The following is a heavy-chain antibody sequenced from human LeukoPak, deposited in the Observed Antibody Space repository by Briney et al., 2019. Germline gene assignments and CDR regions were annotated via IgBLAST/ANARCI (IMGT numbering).Heavy chain of an antibody. CDR1: GFTFSSYW. CDR3: VKDMNPGGADV. J-gene: IGHJ6*02. CDR2: IHGDGSNT. D-gene: IGHD3-10*01. Sequence: GGSLRLSCAASGFTFSSYWMHWVRQAPGKGLVWVSRIHGDGSNTIYADSVKGRFTISRDNAKNTLYLQMNSLRPEDTALYYCVKDMNPGGADVWGQGTAVTVSS. V-gene: IGHV3-74*01.